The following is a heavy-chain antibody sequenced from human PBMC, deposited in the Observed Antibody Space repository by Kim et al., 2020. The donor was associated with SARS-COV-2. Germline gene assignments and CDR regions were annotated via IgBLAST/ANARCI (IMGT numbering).Heavy chain of an antibody. CDR2: ISYDGSNK. CDR3: AKDVQQQLGRFWGPVRSRYYGMDV. J-gene: IGHJ6*02. Sequence: GGSLRLSCAASGFTFSSYGMHWVRQAPGKGLEWVAVISYDGSNKYYADSVKGRFTISRDNSKNTLYLQMNSLRAEDTAVYYCAKDVQQQLGRFWGPVRSRYYGMDVWGQGTTVTVSS. CDR1: GFTFSSYG. V-gene: IGHV3-30*18. D-gene: IGHD6-13*01.